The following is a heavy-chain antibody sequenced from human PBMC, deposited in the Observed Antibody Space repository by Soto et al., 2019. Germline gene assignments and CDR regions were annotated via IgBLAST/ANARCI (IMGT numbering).Heavy chain of an antibody. Sequence: SVKVSGKDSGFTFTSAAVQWVRQARGQRLEWIEWIVVGSGNTNYAQKFQERVTITRDMSTSPAYMELSSLRSEETAVYYCAADAFHGPSAYWGQGTLVTVSS. CDR3: AADAFHGPSAY. V-gene: IGHV1-58*01. CDR2: IVVGSGNT. CDR1: GFTFTSAA. J-gene: IGHJ4*02.